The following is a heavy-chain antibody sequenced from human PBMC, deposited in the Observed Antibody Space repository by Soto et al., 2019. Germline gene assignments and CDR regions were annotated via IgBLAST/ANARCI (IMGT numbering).Heavy chain of an antibody. CDR1: GGSISSRSFH. CDR3: VGEAGAMDV. D-gene: IGHD6-13*01. J-gene: IGHJ6*02. Sequence: PSETLSLTCTVSGGSISSRSFHWGWIRQSPGKGLEWIATVYYSGSSYYSSSLKSRVTVSVDTSNNQFSLKMNSVTAADTAVYYCVGEAGAMDVWGQGTSVTVSS. V-gene: IGHV4-39*02. CDR2: VYYSGSS.